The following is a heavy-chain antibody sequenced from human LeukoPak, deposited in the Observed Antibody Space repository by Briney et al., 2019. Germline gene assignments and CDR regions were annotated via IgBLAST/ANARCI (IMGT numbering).Heavy chain of an antibody. Sequence: ASVKVSCKASGYIFSTFGITWVRQAPGQGLEWMGWISAYNGNTNYAQNLQGRVTVTTDTSTSTAYMELRSLRSDDTAVYYCARDYAVRGFFDSWGQGTLVTVSS. V-gene: IGHV1-18*01. D-gene: IGHD3-10*01. CDR1: GYIFSTFG. J-gene: IGHJ4*02. CDR3: ARDYAVRGFFDS. CDR2: ISAYNGNT.